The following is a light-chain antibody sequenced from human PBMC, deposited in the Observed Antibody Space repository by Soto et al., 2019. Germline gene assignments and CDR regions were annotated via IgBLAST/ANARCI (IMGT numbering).Light chain of an antibody. J-gene: IGKJ5*01. CDR3: QQYGRSPLT. V-gene: IGKV3-20*01. CDR1: QTVSSY. Sequence: EILLTQSPATLSLSPGERATLYCRASQTVSSYLLWYQQKPGQAPRILIYDASNRASGTPARFSGSGSETDFTLTISRLEPEDFAVYYCQQYGRSPLTFGQGTRLEIK. CDR2: DAS.